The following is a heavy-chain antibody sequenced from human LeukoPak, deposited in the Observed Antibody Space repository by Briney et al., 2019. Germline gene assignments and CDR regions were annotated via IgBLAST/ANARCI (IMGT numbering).Heavy chain of an antibody. CDR3: ARDREYSSSWYDY. J-gene: IGHJ4*02. V-gene: IGHV3-48*01. D-gene: IGHD6-13*01. CDR2: ISSSSSTI. CDR1: GFTFSSYS. Sequence: PGGSLRLSCAASGFTFSSYSMNWVRQAPGKGLEWVSYISSSSSTIYYADSVMGRFTISRDNAKNSLYLQMNSLRAEDTAVYYCARDREYSSSWYDYWGQGTLVTVSS.